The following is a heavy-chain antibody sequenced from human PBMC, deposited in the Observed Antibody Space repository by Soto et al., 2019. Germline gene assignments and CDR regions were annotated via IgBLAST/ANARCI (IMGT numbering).Heavy chain of an antibody. CDR3: ARNWNLALVPAAYFDS. D-gene: IGHD2-2*01. Sequence: TLSLTCTVSNFSVLTSIYYWAWIRQPPGKGLEWVGTVYYTGTTYYNPSLQSRVTISIDTSKNQFSLNLNSVTAADTAVYYCARNWNLALVPAAYFDSWGQGTLVTVSS. CDR1: NFSVLTSIYY. V-gene: IGHV4-39*01. CDR2: VYYTGTT. J-gene: IGHJ4*02.